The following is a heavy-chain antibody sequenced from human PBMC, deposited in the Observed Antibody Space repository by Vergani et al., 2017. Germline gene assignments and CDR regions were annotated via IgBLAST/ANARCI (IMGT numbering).Heavy chain of an antibody. D-gene: IGHD2-15*01. CDR3: VKGIVVVVAAIMDY. CDR1: GFTFSSYA. J-gene: IGHJ4*02. Sequence: EVQLLESGGGLVQPGGSLRLSCAASGFTFSSYAMSWVRQAPGKGLEYVSAISSNGGSTYYADSVKGRFTISRDNSKNTLYLQMSSLRAEDTAVYYCVKGIVVVVAAIMDYWGQGTLVTVSS. CDR2: ISSNGGST. V-gene: IGHV3-64D*06.